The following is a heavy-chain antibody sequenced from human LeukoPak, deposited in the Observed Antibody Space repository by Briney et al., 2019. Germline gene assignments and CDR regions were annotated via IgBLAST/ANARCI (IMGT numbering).Heavy chain of an antibody. D-gene: IGHD2-21*01. J-gene: IGHJ4*02. Sequence: SETLSLTCTVSGGSISSYYWSWIRQPPGKGLEWIGYIYYSGSTNYNPSLKSRVTISVDTSKNQFSLKLSSVTAADTAVYYCAREAYCGGDCHFGYWGQGTLVTVSS. CDR2: IYYSGST. CDR3: AREAYCGGDCHFGY. CDR1: GGSISSYY. V-gene: IGHV4-59*01.